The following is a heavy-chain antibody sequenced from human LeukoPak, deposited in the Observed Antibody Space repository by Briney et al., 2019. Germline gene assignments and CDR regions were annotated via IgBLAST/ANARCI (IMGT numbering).Heavy chain of an antibody. D-gene: IGHD3-3*01. J-gene: IGHJ4*02. CDR2: ISSSSSYI. Sequence: GGSLRLSCAASGFTFSSYSMNWVRQAPGKGLEWVSSISSSSSYIYYADSVKGRCTISRDNAKNSLYLQMNSLRAEDTAVYYCARVDFWSGYAQDYWGQGTLVTVPS. CDR1: GFTFSSYS. V-gene: IGHV3-21*01. CDR3: ARVDFWSGYAQDY.